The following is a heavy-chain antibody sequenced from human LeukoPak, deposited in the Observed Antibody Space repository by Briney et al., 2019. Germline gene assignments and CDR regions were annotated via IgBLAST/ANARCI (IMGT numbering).Heavy chain of an antibody. D-gene: IGHD2-15*01. CDR1: GFIFSSFT. CDR3: ARVVVAATLDY. CDR2: ISSSSSYI. J-gene: IGHJ4*02. Sequence: GGSLRLSCAASGFIFSSFTMNWVRQAPGKGLEWVSSISSSSSYIYYADSVKGRFTISRDNAKNSLYLQMNSLRAEDTAVYYCARVVVAATLDYWGQGTLVTVSS. V-gene: IGHV3-21*01.